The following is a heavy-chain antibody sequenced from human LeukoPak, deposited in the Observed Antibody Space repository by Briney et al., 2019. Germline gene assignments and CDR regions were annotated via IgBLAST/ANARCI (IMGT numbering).Heavy chain of an antibody. CDR3: TTDTADDFWSGYSQYYFDY. CDR1: GFTFSSYW. Sequence: GGSLRLSCAASGFTFSSYWMSWVRQAPGKGLEWVGRIKSKTDGGTTDYAAPVKGRFTISRDDSKNTLYLQMNSLKTEDTAVYYCTTDTADDFWSGYSQYYFDYWGQGTLVTVSS. V-gene: IGHV3-15*01. J-gene: IGHJ4*02. D-gene: IGHD3-3*01. CDR2: IKSKTDGGTT.